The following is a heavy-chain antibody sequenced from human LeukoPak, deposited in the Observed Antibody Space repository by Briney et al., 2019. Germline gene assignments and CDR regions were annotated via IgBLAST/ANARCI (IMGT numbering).Heavy chain of an antibody. CDR3: AKDPHVRYSGSPAYMDV. D-gene: IGHD1-26*01. CDR1: GYTLTELS. Sequence: ASVKVSCKVSGYTLTELSMHWVRQAPGKGLEWMGGFDPEDGETIYAQKFQGRVTMTEDTSTDTAYMELSSLRSEDTAVYYCAKDPHVRYSGSPAYMDVWGKGTTVTVSS. V-gene: IGHV1-24*01. CDR2: FDPEDGET. J-gene: IGHJ6*03.